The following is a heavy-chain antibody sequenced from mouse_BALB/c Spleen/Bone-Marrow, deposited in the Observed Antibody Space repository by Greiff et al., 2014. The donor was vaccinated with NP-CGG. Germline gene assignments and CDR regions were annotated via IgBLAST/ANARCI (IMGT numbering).Heavy chain of an antibody. D-gene: IGHD1-1*01. CDR3: AREGDYYGSSDY. V-gene: IGHV2-9*02. CDR1: GFSLTSYG. Sequence: QVQLKESGPGLVAPSQSLSITCTVSGFSLTSYGVHWVRQPPGKGLEWLGVIWAGGSTNYNSALMSRLSISKDNSKSQVFLKMNSLQTDDTAMFYCAREGDYYGSSDYWGQGTTLTVSS. CDR2: IWAGGST. J-gene: IGHJ2*01.